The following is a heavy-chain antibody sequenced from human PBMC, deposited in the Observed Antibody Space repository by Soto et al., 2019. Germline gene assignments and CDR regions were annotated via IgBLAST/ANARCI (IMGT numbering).Heavy chain of an antibody. Sequence: QVQLQESGPGLVKPSETLSLTCTVSDASISSYHWSWIRQTPVKGLELSGYIYDSWSANYNPSLTRRVTFSVDTSKKPVSLKLSSVTAADTGVSYCAAAVPAEYVLPDYYRDVWGTVTTVPVSS. D-gene: IGHD3-16*01. J-gene: IGHJ6*03. CDR3: AAAVPAEYVLPDYYRDV. CDR2: IYDSWSA. V-gene: IGHV4-59*01. CDR1: DASISSYH.